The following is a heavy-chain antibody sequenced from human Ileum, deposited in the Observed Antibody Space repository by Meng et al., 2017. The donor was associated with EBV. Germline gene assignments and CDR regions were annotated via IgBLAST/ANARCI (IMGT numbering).Heavy chain of an antibody. J-gene: IGHJ4*02. CDR3: AKVSLTGTFYDH. V-gene: IGHV4-4*02. CDR2: IFQLGST. D-gene: IGHD3-9*01. Sequence: GPRRDPAPRLVKPSGTLSLPCAASGGSVLSNNGWSWVRQPPGKGLEWIGEIFQLGSTNNSPSLKSRVTISVDNSKNQFSLSLTSVTAADTAIYYCAKVSLTGTFYDHWGQGILVTVSS. CDR1: GGSVLSNNG.